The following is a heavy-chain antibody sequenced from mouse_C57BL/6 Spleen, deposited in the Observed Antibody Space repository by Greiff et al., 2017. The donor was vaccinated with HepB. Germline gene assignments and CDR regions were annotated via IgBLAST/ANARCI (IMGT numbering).Heavy chain of an antibody. J-gene: IGHJ1*03. CDR3: ARRDYGSKHFDV. V-gene: IGHV1-80*01. CDR1: GYAFSSYW. D-gene: IGHD1-1*01. CDR2: IYPGDGDT. Sequence: VQLQQSGAELVKPGASVKISCKASGYAFSSYWMNWVKQRPGKGLEWIGQIYPGDGDTNYNGKFKGKATLTADKSSSTAYMQISSLTSEDSAVYFCARRDYGSKHFDVWGTGTTVTVSS.